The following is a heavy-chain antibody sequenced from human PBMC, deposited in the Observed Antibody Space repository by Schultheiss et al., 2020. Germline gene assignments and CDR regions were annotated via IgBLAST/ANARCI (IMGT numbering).Heavy chain of an antibody. V-gene: IGHV1-69*13. CDR3: ARPMVRGVIMGWFDP. D-gene: IGHD3-10*01. J-gene: IGHJ5*02. CDR1: GGTFSSYA. Sequence: SVKVSCKASGGTFSSYAISWVRQAPGQGLEWLGGIIPIFGTANYAQKFQGRVTITADESTSTAYMELSSLRSEDTAVYYCARPMVRGVIMGWFDPWGQGTLVTVSS. CDR2: IIPIFGTA.